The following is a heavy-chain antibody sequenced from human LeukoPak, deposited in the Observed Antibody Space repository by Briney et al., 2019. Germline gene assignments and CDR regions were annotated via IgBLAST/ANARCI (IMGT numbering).Heavy chain of an antibody. CDR2: INDDSTDI. V-gene: IGHV3-21*05. Sequence: PRGSLRLSCAASGFPFSLYAMNWVRQAPGKGLEWVSYINDDSTDIRYADSVKGRFSISRDSARNTLYLQLSSLRAEDTAVYYCARDTFQPGLIDSWGQGTLVTVSS. CDR1: GFPFSLYA. CDR3: ARDTFQPGLIDS. J-gene: IGHJ4*02. D-gene: IGHD2-2*01.